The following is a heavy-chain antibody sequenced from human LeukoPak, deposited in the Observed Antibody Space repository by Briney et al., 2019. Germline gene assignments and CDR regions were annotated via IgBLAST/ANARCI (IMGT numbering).Heavy chain of an antibody. CDR3: LRMGSSAYTLI. V-gene: IGHV3-74*01. J-gene: IGHJ4*02. CDR1: GFTFSNYW. D-gene: IGHD3-22*01. Sequence: SGGSLRLSCAASGFTFSNYWMHWVRQAPGKGLVWVSRISSDGSSTSYADSVKGRFTVSRDNAKNTLYLQMSSLRAEDTAVYYCLRMGSSAYTLIWGQGTLVTVSS. CDR2: ISSDGSST.